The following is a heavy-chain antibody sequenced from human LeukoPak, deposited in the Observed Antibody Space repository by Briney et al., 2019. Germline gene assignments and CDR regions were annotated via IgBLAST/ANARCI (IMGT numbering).Heavy chain of an antibody. D-gene: IGHD6-6*01. CDR2: IYHSGST. CDR3: ARDPEGKYSSSCCP. Sequence: PSETLSLTCTVSGGSISSGGYYWGWIRQPPGKGLEWIRYIYHSGSTYYNPSLKSRVTISVDRSKNQFSLKLSSVTAADTAVYYCARDPEGKYSSSCCPWGQGTLVTVSS. J-gene: IGHJ5*02. V-gene: IGHV4-30-2*01. CDR1: GGSISSGGYY.